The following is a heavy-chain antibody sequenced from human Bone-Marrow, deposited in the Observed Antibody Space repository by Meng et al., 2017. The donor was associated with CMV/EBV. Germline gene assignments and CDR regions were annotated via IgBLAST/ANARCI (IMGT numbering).Heavy chain of an antibody. CDR1: GFTFSSYS. D-gene: IGHD2-8*01. CDR2: ISSSSSTI. V-gene: IGHV3-48*04. J-gene: IGHJ6*02. Sequence: GESLKISCAASGFTFSSYSMNWVRQAPGKGLEWVSYISSSSSTIYYADSVKGRFTISRDNAKNSLYLQMNSLRAEDTAVYYCVLVNGPSYYYYGMDVWGQGTTVTVSS. CDR3: VLVNGPSYYYYGMDV.